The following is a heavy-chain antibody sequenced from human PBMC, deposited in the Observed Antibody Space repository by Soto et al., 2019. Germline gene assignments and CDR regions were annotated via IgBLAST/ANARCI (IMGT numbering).Heavy chain of an antibody. J-gene: IGHJ6*02. CDR1: GGSISSYY. CDR2: IYYSGST. D-gene: IGHD1-1*01. V-gene: IGHV4-59*01. Sequence: QVQLQESGPGLVKPSATLSLTCTVSGGSISSYYWSWIRQPPGKGLAWIGYIYYSGSTNYNPSLKSRVTISVDTSKNQFSLKLSSVTAADTVVYYCAREGTTVDSYYYYGMDVWGQWTTVTVSS. CDR3: AREGTTVDSYYYYGMDV.